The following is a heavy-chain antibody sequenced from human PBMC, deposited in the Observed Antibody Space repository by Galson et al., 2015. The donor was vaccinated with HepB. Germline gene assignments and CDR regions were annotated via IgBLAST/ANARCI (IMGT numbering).Heavy chain of an antibody. J-gene: IGHJ5*02. D-gene: IGHD3-3*01. CDR3: ARTSRGSGYSHYNWFDP. V-gene: IGHV1-69*13. CDR1: GGTFSSYG. Sequence: SVKVSCKASGGTFSSYGISWVRQAPGQGLEWMGGIIPIFATSNYAQKFRARVTITADESTGTAYMELSSLRSEDTAFYYCARTSRGSGYSHYNWFDPWGQGTLVTVSS. CDR2: IIPIFATS.